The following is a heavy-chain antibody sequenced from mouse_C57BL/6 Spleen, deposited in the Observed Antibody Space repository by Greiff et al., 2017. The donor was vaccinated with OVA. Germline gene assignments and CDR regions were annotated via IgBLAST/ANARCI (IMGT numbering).Heavy chain of an antibody. J-gene: IGHJ4*01. CDR3: ARSPYGNYGAMDY. D-gene: IGHD2-1*01. Sequence: EVQLQQSGAELVKPGASVKLSCTASGFNITDYYMHWVKQRTEQGLEWIGRIDPEDGETKYAPKFPGKATITADTSSNTAYLQLSSLTSEDTAVYYCARSPYGNYGAMDYWGQGTSVTVSS. CDR1: GFNITDYY. CDR2: IDPEDGET. V-gene: IGHV14-2*01.